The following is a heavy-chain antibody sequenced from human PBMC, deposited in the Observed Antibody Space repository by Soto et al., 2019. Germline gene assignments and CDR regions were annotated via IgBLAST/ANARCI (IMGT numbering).Heavy chain of an antibody. V-gene: IGHV1-58*01. CDR1: GFTFTSSA. Sequence: GASVKVSCKASGFTFTSSAVQWVRQARGQRLEWIGWIVVGSGNTNYAQKFQERVTITRDMSTSTAYMELSSLRSEDTAVYYCAAGLLPYYYYGMDVWGQGTTVTVSS. D-gene: IGHD2-15*01. CDR3: AAGLLPYYYYGMDV. J-gene: IGHJ6*02. CDR2: IVVGSGNT.